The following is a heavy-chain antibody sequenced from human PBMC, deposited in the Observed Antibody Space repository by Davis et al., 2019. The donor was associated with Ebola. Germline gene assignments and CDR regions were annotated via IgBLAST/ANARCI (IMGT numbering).Heavy chain of an antibody. D-gene: IGHD6-19*01. J-gene: IGHJ6*02. Sequence: LRLSCAVSGGSISSGGYSWSWIRQPPGKGLEWIGYIYHTGNTNYNPSLKSRVTISVDGSRNQFSLSLTSVTAADTAVYYCARDQQWLASGGMDVWGQGTTVTVSS. CDR3: ARDQQWLASGGMDV. CDR1: GGSISSGGYS. CDR2: IYHTGNT. V-gene: IGHV4-30-2*01.